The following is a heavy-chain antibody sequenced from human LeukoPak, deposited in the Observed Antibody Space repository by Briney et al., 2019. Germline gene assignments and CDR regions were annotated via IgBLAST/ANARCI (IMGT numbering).Heavy chain of an antibody. CDR1: GFSITSKY. J-gene: IGHJ4*02. D-gene: IGHD1-1*01. CDR3: VTETWND. V-gene: IGHV3-53*01. Sequence: PGGSLRLSCAASGFSITSKYMTWVRQAPGKGLEWVSAFFRDGVTSYAESVKGRFTISRDISKNTVYFQMSSLRPDDTAMYYCVTETWNDWGQGTLVTVSS. CDR2: FFRDGVT.